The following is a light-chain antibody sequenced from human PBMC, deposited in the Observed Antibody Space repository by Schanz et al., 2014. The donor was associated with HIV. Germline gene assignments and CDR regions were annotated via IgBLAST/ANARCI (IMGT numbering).Light chain of an antibody. V-gene: IGLV2-14*03. J-gene: IGLJ2*01. CDR1: SSDVGGYTY. CDR3: SSYAGSNNFVV. Sequence: QSALTQPASVSGSPGQSITISCTGTSSDVGGYTYVSWYQQHPGKAPKLIIYDVTNRPSGVSDRFSGSKSGNTASLTISGLQTEDEADYYCSSYAGSNNFVVFGGGTKLTVL. CDR2: DVT.